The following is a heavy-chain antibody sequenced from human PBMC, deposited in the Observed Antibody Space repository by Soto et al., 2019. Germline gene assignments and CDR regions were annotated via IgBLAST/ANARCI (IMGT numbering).Heavy chain of an antibody. CDR1: GGTFSSYA. V-gene: IGHV1-69*06. CDR2: IIPIFGTA. CDR3: ASAYYDCWSGSKNSNWLDP. D-gene: IGHD3-3*01. Sequence: GASVKVSCTASGGTFSSYAISWVRQAPGQGLEWMGGIIPIFGTANYAQKFQGRVTITADKSTSTAYMELSSLRSEDTAVYYCASAYYDCWSGSKNSNWLDPWGQGTLV. J-gene: IGHJ5*02.